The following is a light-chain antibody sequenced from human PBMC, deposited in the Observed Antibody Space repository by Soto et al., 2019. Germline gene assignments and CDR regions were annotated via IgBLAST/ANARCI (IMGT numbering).Light chain of an antibody. CDR3: SSYTSSSTRCV. J-gene: IGLJ1*01. CDR2: EVS. Sequence: QSALTQPASVSGSPGQSITISCTGTSSDVGSYNYVSWYQQHPGKAPKLMIYEVSNRPSGVSNRFSGSKSGNTASLTISGLQAEDEAAYYCSSYTSSSTRCVFGTGSKVTVL. V-gene: IGLV2-14*01. CDR1: SSDVGSYNY.